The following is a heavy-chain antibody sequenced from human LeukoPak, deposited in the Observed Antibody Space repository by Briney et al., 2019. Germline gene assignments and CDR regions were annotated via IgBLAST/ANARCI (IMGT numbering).Heavy chain of an antibody. CDR2: ISGSGGST. CDR3: AKADSSSWLYYFDY. CDR1: GFTFNRFY. D-gene: IGHD6-13*01. Sequence: GGSLRLSCSASGFTFNRFYLHWVRQAPGKGLEWVLGISGSGGSTYYADSVKGRFTISRDNSKNTLYLQMNSLRAEDTAVYYCAKADSSSWLYYFDYWGQGTLVTVSS. J-gene: IGHJ4*02. V-gene: IGHV3-23*01.